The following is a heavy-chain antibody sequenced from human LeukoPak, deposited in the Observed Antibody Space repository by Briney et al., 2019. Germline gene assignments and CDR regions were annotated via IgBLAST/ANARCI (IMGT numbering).Heavy chain of an antibody. Sequence: ASVTVSCKASGGTFSSYAISWVRQAPGQGLEWMGGIIPIFGTANYAQKFQGRVTITADESTSTAYMELSSLRSEDTAVYYCARDLSPIFGPVGLYGMDVWGQGTTVTVSS. V-gene: IGHV1-69*13. CDR3: ARDLSPIFGPVGLYGMDV. J-gene: IGHJ6*02. CDR1: GGTFSSYA. D-gene: IGHD3/OR15-3a*01. CDR2: IIPIFGTA.